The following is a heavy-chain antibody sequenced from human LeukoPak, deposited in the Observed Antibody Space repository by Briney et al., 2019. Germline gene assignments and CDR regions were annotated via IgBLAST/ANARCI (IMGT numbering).Heavy chain of an antibody. D-gene: IGHD6-19*01. V-gene: IGHV3-9*03. CDR1: GFTFDDYA. Sequence: PGRSLRLSCAASGFTFDDYAMHWVRQTPGKGLEWVSGISWNSVTIAYADSVKGRFTISRDNAKNSLYLQMNSLRTDDMALYYCARADSSDRAFEYWGQGTLVTVSS. CDR3: ARADSSDRAFEY. CDR2: ISWNSVTI. J-gene: IGHJ4*02.